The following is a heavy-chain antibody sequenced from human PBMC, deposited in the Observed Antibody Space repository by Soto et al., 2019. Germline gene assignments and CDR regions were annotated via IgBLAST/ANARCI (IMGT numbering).Heavy chain of an antibody. CDR1: GYPFTSYG. CDR2: ISAYNGNR. Sequence: QGQLLQSGDEVKTPGASVRVSCRAPGYPFTSYGISWVRQAPGQGLEWVAWISAYNGNRDIAQKFQGRVTMTLETSTGTAHMELGDLTSADTAAYYCARGRIVASIHDAFEIWGQGTNVTVSS. D-gene: IGHD5-12*01. J-gene: IGHJ3*02. CDR3: ARGRIVASIHDAFEI. V-gene: IGHV1-18*01.